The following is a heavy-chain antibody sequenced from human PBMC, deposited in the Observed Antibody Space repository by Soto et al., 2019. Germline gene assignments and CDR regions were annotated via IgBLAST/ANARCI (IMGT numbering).Heavy chain of an antibody. Sequence: QVQLVQSGAEVREPGASVKVSCKASGYSFTSLDINWVRQTTGQGLEWMGWMQPSSGRTGYAQKSRGSAPMTRAPPITPPYVGLRSQTSDAAPFYSGAGGVTGGVHHGGQAPLVTSS. CDR1: GYSFTSLD. CDR3: AGGVTGGVHH. CDR2: MQPSSGRT. D-gene: IGHD3-16*01. J-gene: IGHJ4*02. V-gene: IGHV1-8*01.